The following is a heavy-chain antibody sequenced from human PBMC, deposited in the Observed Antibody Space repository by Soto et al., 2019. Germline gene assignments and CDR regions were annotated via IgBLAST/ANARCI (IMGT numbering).Heavy chain of an antibody. CDR3: SRAISLESDAFDL. J-gene: IGHJ3*01. CDR2: IGAAGDT. CDR1: GFTFSTYD. D-gene: IGHD3-3*01. V-gene: IGHV3-13*01. Sequence: EVQLVESGGGLVQPGGSLRLSCAASGFTFSTYDMHWVRQPTGKSLEWVSAIGAAGDTYYQDSVKGRFSISRENAMNAFYLEMNSLRAGDTAVYYCSRAISLESDAFDLWGQGTMVTVSS.